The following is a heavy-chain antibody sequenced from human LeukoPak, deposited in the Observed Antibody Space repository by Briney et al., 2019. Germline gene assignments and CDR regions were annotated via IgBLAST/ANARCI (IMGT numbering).Heavy chain of an antibody. D-gene: IGHD6-13*01. CDR3: ARSRRDSAWYIDDY. J-gene: IGHJ4*02. CDR2: IDTTSTYI. V-gene: IGHV3-21*01. CDR1: GFSFSTSS. Sequence: GGSLRLSCAASGFSFSTSSMNWVRQAPGKGLEWVASIDTTSTYIFYADSVRGRFTISRDHARSSLSLQMHSLTADDTAVYYCARSRRDSAWYIDDYWGQGTLVTVSS.